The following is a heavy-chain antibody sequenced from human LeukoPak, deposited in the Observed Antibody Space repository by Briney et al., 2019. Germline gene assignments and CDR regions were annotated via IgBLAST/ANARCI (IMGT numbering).Heavy chain of an antibody. V-gene: IGHV1-69*04. D-gene: IGHD2-2*01. CDR2: IIPILGIA. Sequence: GASVKVSCKASGGTFSSYAISWVRQAPGQGLERMGRIIPILGIANYAQKFQGRVTMTRDTSTSTVYMELSSLRSEDTAVYYCATRARLGYCSSTSCPRGYGMDVWGQGTTVTVSS. J-gene: IGHJ6*02. CDR3: ATRARLGYCSSTSCPRGYGMDV. CDR1: GGTFSSYA.